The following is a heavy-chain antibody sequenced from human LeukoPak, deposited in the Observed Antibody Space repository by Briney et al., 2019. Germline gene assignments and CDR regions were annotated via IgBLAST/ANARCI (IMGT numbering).Heavy chain of an antibody. CDR2: ISSSGSTS. D-gene: IGHD3/OR15-3a*01. CDR1: GFTFSSYE. J-gene: IGHJ4*02. V-gene: IGHV3-48*03. Sequence: PPGGPLRLSCVASGFTFSSYEMNWVRQVPGKGLEWVSYISSSGSTSHYADSVKGRFTISRDNAKSSLYLQMNSLRAEDTAVYYCARDETGLGATNVDYWGQGTLVTVSS. CDR3: ARDETGLGATNVDY.